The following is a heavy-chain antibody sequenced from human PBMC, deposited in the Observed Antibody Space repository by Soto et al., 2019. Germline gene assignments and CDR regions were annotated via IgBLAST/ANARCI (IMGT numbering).Heavy chain of an antibody. CDR1: GFTFSDYY. V-gene: IGHV3-11*01. J-gene: IGHJ6*02. Sequence: GGSLRLSCAASGFTFSDYYMSWIRQAPGKGLEWVSYISSSGSTIYYADSVKGRFTISRDNAKNSLYLQMNSLRAEDTAVYYCARDQNRGGATMSYYYGMDVWGQGTTVTVSS. CDR2: ISSSGSTI. CDR3: ARDQNRGGATMSYYYGMDV. D-gene: IGHD1-26*01.